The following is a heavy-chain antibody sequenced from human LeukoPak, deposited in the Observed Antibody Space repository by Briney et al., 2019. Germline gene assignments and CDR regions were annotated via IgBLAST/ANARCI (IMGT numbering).Heavy chain of an antibody. Sequence: GGPLRLSCAASGFTFSSYAMSWVRQAPGKGLEWVSAISGSGGSTYYADSVKGRFTISRDNSKNTLYLQMNSLRAEDTAVYYCAKIARLWFGEPPDYWGQGTLVTVSS. D-gene: IGHD3-10*01. CDR2: ISGSGGST. J-gene: IGHJ4*02. CDR1: GFTFSSYA. V-gene: IGHV3-23*01. CDR3: AKIARLWFGEPPDY.